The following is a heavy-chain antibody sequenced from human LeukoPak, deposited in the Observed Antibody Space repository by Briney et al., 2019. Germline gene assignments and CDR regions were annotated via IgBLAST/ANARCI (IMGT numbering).Heavy chain of an antibody. Sequence: GESLKISCKGSGYRFTNYWIGWVRQMPGNGLEWMGIIYPGDSDTRYSPSFQGQVTISADKSVSTAYLQWSSLKASDIAMYYCARTAGPNYYDYYMDVWGKGTTVTVSS. CDR1: GYRFTNYW. V-gene: IGHV5-51*01. CDR2: IYPGDSDT. J-gene: IGHJ6*03. CDR3: ARTAGPNYYDYYMDV.